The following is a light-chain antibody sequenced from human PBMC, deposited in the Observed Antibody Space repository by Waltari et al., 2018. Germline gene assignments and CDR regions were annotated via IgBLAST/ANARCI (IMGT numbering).Light chain of an antibody. Sequence: EIVLTQSPGTLSLSPGERATLSCRASQTVSSNSFTWYQQTPGQAPRLLIYGTSNRAIGIPDRFSGSGSGTDFTLTISRLEPEDFAVYYCQQYDGIVVTFGGGTKVEI. CDR2: GTS. V-gene: IGKV3-20*01. CDR1: QTVSSNS. CDR3: QQYDGIVVT. J-gene: IGKJ4*01.